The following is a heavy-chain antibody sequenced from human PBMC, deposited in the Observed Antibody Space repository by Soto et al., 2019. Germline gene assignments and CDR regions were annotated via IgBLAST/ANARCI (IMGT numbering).Heavy chain of an antibody. Sequence: GGSLRLSCAASGFTFSNYWMHWVRQAPGKGLVWVSRINSDGSTTSYADSVKGRFTISRDNAKNTLYLQMISLRAEGTAVYYSAKADSSGYYSISDYWGQGTLVTVSS. CDR1: GFTFSNYW. V-gene: IGHV3-74*01. J-gene: IGHJ4*02. CDR2: INSDGSTT. D-gene: IGHD3-22*01. CDR3: AKADSSGYYSISDY.